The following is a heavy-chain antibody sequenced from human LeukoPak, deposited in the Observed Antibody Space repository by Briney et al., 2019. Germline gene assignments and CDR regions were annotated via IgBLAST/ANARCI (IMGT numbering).Heavy chain of an antibody. V-gene: IGHV1-18*04. CDR3: AREEGYCSSTSCYGAAFDI. CDR1: GYTFTTYG. J-gene: IGHJ3*02. D-gene: IGHD2-2*01. Sequence: GASVKVSCQASGYTFTTYGISWVRQAPGQGLVWMGWISGYNGDTKYAQKLQGRVTMTTDTSTSTAYMEVRSLRSDDTAVYYCAREEGYCSSTSCYGAAFDIWGQGTMVTVSS. CDR2: ISGYNGDT.